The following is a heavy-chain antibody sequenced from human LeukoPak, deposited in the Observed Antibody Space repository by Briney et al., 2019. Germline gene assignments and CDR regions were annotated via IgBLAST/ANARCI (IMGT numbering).Heavy chain of an antibody. CDR2: ISGSGSST. J-gene: IGHJ4*02. Sequence: GGSLRLTCAASGFTFSNCAMSWVRQAPEKGLEWVSGISGSGSSTYYADSVKGRFTISGDNSENTLSLQMNSLRADDTAIYYCAKSCNSGNCYYNYWGQGTLVTVSS. V-gene: IGHV3-23*01. D-gene: IGHD2/OR15-2a*01. CDR3: AKSCNSGNCYYNY. CDR1: GFTFSNCA.